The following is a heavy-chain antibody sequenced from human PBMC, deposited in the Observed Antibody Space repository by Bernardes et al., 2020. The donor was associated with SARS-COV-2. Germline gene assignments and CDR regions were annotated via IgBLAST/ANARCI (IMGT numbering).Heavy chain of an antibody. CDR3: ARAPRNITDAFDI. D-gene: IGHD1-20*01. CDR2: ISYDGSNK. Sequence: GGSLRLSCAASGFTFSSYAMHWVRQAPGKGLEWVAVISYDGSNKYYADSVKGRFTISRDNSKNTLYLQMNSLRAEDTAVYYCARAPRNITDAFDIWGQGTMVTVSS. V-gene: IGHV3-30*04. J-gene: IGHJ3*02. CDR1: GFTFSSYA.